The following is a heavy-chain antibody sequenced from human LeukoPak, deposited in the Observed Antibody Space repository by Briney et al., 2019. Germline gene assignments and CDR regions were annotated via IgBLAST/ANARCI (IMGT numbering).Heavy chain of an antibody. D-gene: IGHD1-20*01. CDR1: GGSFSGYY. CDR2: INHSGST. Sequence: PSETLSLTCAVYGGSFSGYYWSWIRQPPGKGLEWIGEINHSGSTNYNPSLKSRVTISVDTSKNQFSLKLSSVTAADTAVYYCARAGYNWNDKRFDYWGQGTLVTVSS. J-gene: IGHJ4*02. CDR3: ARAGYNWNDKRFDY. V-gene: IGHV4-34*01.